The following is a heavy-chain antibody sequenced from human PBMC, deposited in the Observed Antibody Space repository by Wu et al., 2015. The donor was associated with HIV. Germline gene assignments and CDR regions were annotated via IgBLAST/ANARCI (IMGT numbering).Heavy chain of an antibody. CDR1: GYNFITYY. Sequence: QVHLVQSGADVKKPGASVKVSCKASGYNFITYYIHWVRQAPGQGLEWMGCINPNSGGTNYAQRFQDKVSMTRDTSIITAYMELRRLISDDTAVYYCARDPQGGSSWYTHWGQGTLVTGLL. J-gene: IGHJ4*02. D-gene: IGHD6-13*01. CDR3: ARDPQGGSSWYTH. CDR2: INPNSGGT. V-gene: IGHV1-2*02.